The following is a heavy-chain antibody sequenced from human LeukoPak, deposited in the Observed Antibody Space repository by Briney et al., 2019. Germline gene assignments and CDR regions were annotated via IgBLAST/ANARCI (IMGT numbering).Heavy chain of an antibody. V-gene: IGHV3-21*01. Sequence: GGSLRLSCAASGFTFSSYSMNWVRQAPGKGLEWVSSISSSSSYIYYADSVKGRFTISRDNAKNSLYLQMNSLRAEDTAVYYCARDKEYYYDSSGWGYFDYWGQGTVHTVSS. D-gene: IGHD3-22*01. CDR2: ISSSSSYI. J-gene: IGHJ4*02. CDR3: ARDKEYYYDSSGWGYFDY. CDR1: GFTFSSYS.